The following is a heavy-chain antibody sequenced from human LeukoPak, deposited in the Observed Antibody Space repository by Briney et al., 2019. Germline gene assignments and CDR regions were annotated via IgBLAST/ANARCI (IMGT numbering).Heavy chain of an antibody. J-gene: IGHJ4*02. CDR3: ARDPFYGAFDY. CDR2: IKQDGSEK. D-gene: IGHD2/OR15-2a*01. V-gene: IGHV3-7*01. Sequence: PGGFLRLSCAASGFTFSSYWMSWVRQAPGKGLEWVANIKQDGSEKYYVDSVKGRFTISRDNAKNSLYLQMNSLRAEDTAVYYCARDPFYGAFDYWGQGTLVTVS. CDR1: GFTFSSYW.